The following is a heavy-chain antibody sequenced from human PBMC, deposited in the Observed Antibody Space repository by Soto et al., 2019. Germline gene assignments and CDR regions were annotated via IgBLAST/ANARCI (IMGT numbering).Heavy chain of an antibody. J-gene: IGHJ4*02. CDR3: ATLAGTWTSDY. D-gene: IGHD1-1*01. CDR1: GGSISSGGYS. V-gene: IGHV4-30-2*06. Sequence: TLSLTCAVSGGSISSGGYSWSWIRQSPGKGLEWIGYIHYSGSTYYSPSLQSRVTILVDRSKNQFSLNLNSVTAADTAVYYCATLAGTWTSDYWGQGTLVTVSS. CDR2: IHYSGST.